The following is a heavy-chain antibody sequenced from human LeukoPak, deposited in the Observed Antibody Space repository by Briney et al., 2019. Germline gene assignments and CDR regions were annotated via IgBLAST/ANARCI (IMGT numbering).Heavy chain of an antibody. J-gene: IGHJ5*02. CDR1: GDTFSNFV. D-gene: IGHD1-1*01. CDR3: TRDQNVRGVAAGMEGWFDP. CDR2: IIPKFDLT. Sequence: ASVKVSCKTSGDTFSNFVISWVRQAPGQGLEWMARIIPKFDLTKIAQKFEGRVTITADTSTSTVYLELSNVRSDDTAIYYCTRDQNVRGVAAGMEGWFDPWGQGTLVTVSS. V-gene: IGHV1-69*04.